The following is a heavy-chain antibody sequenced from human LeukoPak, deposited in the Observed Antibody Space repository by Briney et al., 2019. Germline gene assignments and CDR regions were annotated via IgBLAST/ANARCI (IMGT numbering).Heavy chain of an antibody. Sequence: GGTLRLSCAASGVTFSSYGMSWVCEAPGKGLECGSAISVSGGSTSYADSVKGRFTINRDNSKNTLYLQMNSLRAEDTAVYYCATSTSSGRYYFDYWGQGTLVTVSS. CDR2: ISVSGGST. V-gene: IGHV3-23*01. D-gene: IGHD6-19*01. J-gene: IGHJ4*02. CDR1: GVTFSSYG. CDR3: ATSTSSGRYYFDY.